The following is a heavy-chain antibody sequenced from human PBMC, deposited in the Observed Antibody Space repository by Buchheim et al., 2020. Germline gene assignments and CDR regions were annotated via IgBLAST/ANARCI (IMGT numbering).Heavy chain of an antibody. V-gene: IGHV4-31*03. J-gene: IGHJ4*02. Sequence: QVQLQESGPGLVKPSQTLSLTCTVSGGSISSGGYFWGWIRQHPGKGLEWIGHIDYSGSTYYNPSLKSRVTISADTYKNHFPLKLGSVTAADTAVYYCARYIFGVIGSSHFDYWGQGS. D-gene: IGHD3-3*01. CDR3: ARYIFGVIGSSHFDY. CDR1: GGSISSGGYF. CDR2: IDYSGST.